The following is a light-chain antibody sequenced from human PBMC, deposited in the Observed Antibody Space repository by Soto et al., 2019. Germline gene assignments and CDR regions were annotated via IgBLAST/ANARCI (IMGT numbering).Light chain of an antibody. Sequence: DIQMTQSPYTLSASVGDRVTITCRASESTTRRLAWYQQKPGKAPKLLIYKASSLESGVPSRFSGRGSGTEFTLTISSLQPDDFATYYCQHYNSYSEAFGQGTKVDIK. CDR2: KAS. CDR3: QHYNSYSEA. CDR1: ESTTRR. V-gene: IGKV1-5*03. J-gene: IGKJ1*01.